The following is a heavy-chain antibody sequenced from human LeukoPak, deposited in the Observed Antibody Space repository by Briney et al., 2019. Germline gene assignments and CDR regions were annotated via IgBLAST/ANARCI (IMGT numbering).Heavy chain of an antibody. CDR2: IYSSGSS. CDR3: ARQRGYTYGLFDY. D-gene: IGHD5-18*01. Sequence: SETLSLTCTVSGGSISSSGYYWGWIRQPPGKGLEWIGSIYSSGSSYQNPSLKRRVTISVDTSKNQFSPKLSSLTAADAALYYCARQRGYTYGLFDYWGQGALVTVSS. V-gene: IGHV4-39*01. J-gene: IGHJ4*02. CDR1: GGSISSSGYY.